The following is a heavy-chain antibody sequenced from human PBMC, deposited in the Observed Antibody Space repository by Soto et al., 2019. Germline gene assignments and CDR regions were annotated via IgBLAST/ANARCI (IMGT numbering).Heavy chain of an antibody. V-gene: IGHV4-59*01. J-gene: IGHJ4*02. D-gene: IGHD4-17*01. CDR2: IYYSGGT. Sequence: SETLSLTCTVSGGSISSDYWSWIRQPPGKGLEWIGYIYYSGGTNYNPSLKSRVTIPVDTSKNQFSLKLSSVTAADTAVYYCARDDYGHDYWGQGTLVTVSS. CDR1: GGSISSDY. CDR3: ARDDYGHDY.